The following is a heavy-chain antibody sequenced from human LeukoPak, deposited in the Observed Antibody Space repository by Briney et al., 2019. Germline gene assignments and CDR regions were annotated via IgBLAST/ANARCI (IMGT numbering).Heavy chain of an antibody. CDR3: AKDQSYSSTWYRGMDV. CDR1: GFTFSSYA. J-gene: IGHJ6*02. D-gene: IGHD6-13*01. Sequence: GGSLRLSCAASGFTFSSYAMNWVRQAPGKGLEWVSGISAGGGSTNHADSVKGRFTISRDNSKNTLYLQTNSLRAEDTAVYYCAKDQSYSSTWYRGMDVWGQGTTVTVSS. CDR2: ISAGGGST. V-gene: IGHV3-23*01.